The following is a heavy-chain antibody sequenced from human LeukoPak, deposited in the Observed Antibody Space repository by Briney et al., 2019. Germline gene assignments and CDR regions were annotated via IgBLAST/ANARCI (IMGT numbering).Heavy chain of an antibody. D-gene: IGHD3-22*01. CDR2: IYYSGST. V-gene: IGHV4-39*01. CDR3: ARITDYYDSSGPPNDY. Sequence: SETLSLTCTVSGGSISSSSYLWGWIRQPPGKGLEWIGSIYYSGSTYYNPSLKSRVTIFVDTSKNQFSLKLSSVTAADTAVYYCARITDYYDSSGPPNDYWGQGTLVTVSS. CDR1: GGSISSSSYL. J-gene: IGHJ4*02.